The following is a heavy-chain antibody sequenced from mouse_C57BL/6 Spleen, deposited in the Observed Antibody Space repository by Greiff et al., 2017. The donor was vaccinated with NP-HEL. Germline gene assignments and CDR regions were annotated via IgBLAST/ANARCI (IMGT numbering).Heavy chain of an antibody. D-gene: IGHD2-2*01. CDR3: ARSGYDGYYYAMDY. CDR1: GYTFTSYW. CDR2: IDPSDSET. J-gene: IGHJ4*01. V-gene: IGHV1-52*01. Sequence: VQLQQSGAELVRPGSSVKLSCKASGYTFTSYWMHWVKQRPIQGLEWIGNIDPSDSETHYNQKFKDKATLTVDKSSSTAYMQLSSLTSEDSAVYYCARSGYDGYYYAMDYWGQGTSVTVSS.